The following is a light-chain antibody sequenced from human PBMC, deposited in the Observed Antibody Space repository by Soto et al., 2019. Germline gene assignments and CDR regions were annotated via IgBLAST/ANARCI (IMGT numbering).Light chain of an antibody. CDR3: RQYRSWPRT. V-gene: IGKV3-15*01. J-gene: IGKJ1*01. CDR2: GAS. Sequence: VLTQPPSASGSPGQSVTLSCRASQSVDINLAWYQQKPGQAPRLLIYGASTRATDMPGRFSGRGAGAEFTLTISSLQSEDFAVYYCRQYRSWPRTFGQGTKVDNK. CDR1: QSVDIN.